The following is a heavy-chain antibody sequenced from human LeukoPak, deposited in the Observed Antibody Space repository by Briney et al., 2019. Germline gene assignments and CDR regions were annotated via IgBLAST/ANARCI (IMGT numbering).Heavy chain of an antibody. J-gene: IGHJ4*02. CDR2: TRSSSTYI. Sequence: GGSLRLSCAASGFTFSSYGMNWVRQAPGKGLEWVSSTRSSSTYIYYADSVKGRFTIPRDDAKNSLYLQMNSLRAEDTAVYYCARFVAAMFLTSYYFDYWGQGTLVTVSS. CDR3: ARFVAAMFLTSYYFDY. V-gene: IGHV3-21*01. D-gene: IGHD3-10*02. CDR1: GFTFSSYG.